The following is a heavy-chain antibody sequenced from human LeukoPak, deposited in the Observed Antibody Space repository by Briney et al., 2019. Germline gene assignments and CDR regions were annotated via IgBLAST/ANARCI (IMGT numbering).Heavy chain of an antibody. Sequence: ASVKVSCKASGYTFTSYYMHWVRQAPGQGLEWMGIIIPTGGSTTYAQTFQGRVTMTRDMSTSTVYMELSSLRSEDTAVYYCARDPALSGWFDYWGQGTLVTVSS. CDR1: GYTFTSYY. CDR2: IIPTGGST. J-gene: IGHJ4*02. CDR3: ARDPALSGWFDY. D-gene: IGHD6-19*01. V-gene: IGHV1-46*01.